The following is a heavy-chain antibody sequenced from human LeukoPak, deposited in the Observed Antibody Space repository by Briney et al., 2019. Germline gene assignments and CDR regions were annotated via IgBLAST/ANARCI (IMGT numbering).Heavy chain of an antibody. CDR2: ISYDGSNK. D-gene: IGHD6-19*01. Sequence: PGGSLRLSCAASGFTFSSYGMHWVRQAPGKGLEWVAVISYDGSNKYYADSVKGRFTISRDNSKNTLYLQMNNLRAEDTALYYCAKNQGQWLVPVDYWGQGTLVTVSS. V-gene: IGHV3-30*18. J-gene: IGHJ4*02. CDR3: AKNQGQWLVPVDY. CDR1: GFTFSSYG.